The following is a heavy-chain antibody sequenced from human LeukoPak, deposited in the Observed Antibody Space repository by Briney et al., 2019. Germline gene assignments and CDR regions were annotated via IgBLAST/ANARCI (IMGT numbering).Heavy chain of an antibody. J-gene: IGHJ6*02. V-gene: IGHV4-61*02. CDR2: IYTSGST. D-gene: IGHD3-22*01. Sequence: PSQTLSLTCTVSGGSISSGSYYWSWIRQPAGKGLEWIGRIYTSGSTNYNPSLKSRVTISVDTSKNQFSLKLSSVTAADTAVYHCASTGDSSGYYPPYYYYGMDVWGQGTTVTVSS. CDR1: GGSISSGSYY. CDR3: ASTGDSSGYYPPYYYYGMDV.